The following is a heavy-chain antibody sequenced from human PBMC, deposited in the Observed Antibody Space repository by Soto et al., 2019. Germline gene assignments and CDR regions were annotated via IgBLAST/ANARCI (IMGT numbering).Heavy chain of an antibody. CDR3: ARSSTVTTFYYYYGMDV. CDR2: IIPIFGTA. V-gene: IGHV1-69*13. J-gene: IGHJ6*02. Sequence: SVKVSCKASGCTFSSYAISWVRQAPGQGPEWMGGIIPIFGTANYAQKFQGRVTITADESTSTAYMELSSLRSEDTAVYYCARSSTVTTFYYYYGMDVWGQGTTVTVSS. CDR1: GCTFSSYA. D-gene: IGHD4-17*01.